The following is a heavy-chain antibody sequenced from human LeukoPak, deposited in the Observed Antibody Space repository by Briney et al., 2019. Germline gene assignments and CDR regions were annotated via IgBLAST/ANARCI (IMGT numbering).Heavy chain of an antibody. D-gene: IGHD1-26*01. Sequence: SETLSLTCTVSGGSISSYYWSWIRQPPGKGLEWIGYIYYSGSTNYNPSLTSRVTISVDTSKNQFSLKLSSVTAADTAVYYCARDFSGSRTDDAFDIWGQGTMVTVSS. V-gene: IGHV4-59*01. CDR1: GGSISSYY. CDR3: ARDFSGSRTDDAFDI. J-gene: IGHJ3*02. CDR2: IYYSGST.